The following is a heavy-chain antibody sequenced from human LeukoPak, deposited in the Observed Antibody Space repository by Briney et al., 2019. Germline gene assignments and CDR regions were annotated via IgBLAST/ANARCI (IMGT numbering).Heavy chain of an antibody. Sequence: SETLSLTCAVYGGSLSGYYWSWIRQPPEKRLEWIGEISHSGSTNYNPSLKSRVTISVDKSKNQFSLKLSSVTAADTAVYYCASSYGWYSSDAFDIWGQGTMVTVSS. D-gene: IGHD6-19*01. CDR2: ISHSGST. CDR3: ASSYGWYSSDAFDI. J-gene: IGHJ3*02. V-gene: IGHV4-34*01. CDR1: GGSLSGYY.